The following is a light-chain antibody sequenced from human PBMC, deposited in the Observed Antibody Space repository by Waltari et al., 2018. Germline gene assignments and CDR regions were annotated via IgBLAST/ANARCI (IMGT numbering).Light chain of an antibody. J-gene: IGLJ2*01. CDR3: NSYTSSNTLV. V-gene: IGLV2-14*03. CDR2: DVS. Sequence: QSALTQPASVSGSPGQSITISCTGTSGDICSYNYVSWYQQHPGKAPKLMIYDVSNRPAGVSSRFSGSKSGNTASLTISGLQTEDEADYYCNSYTSSNTLVFGGGTKLTVL. CDR1: SGDICSYNY.